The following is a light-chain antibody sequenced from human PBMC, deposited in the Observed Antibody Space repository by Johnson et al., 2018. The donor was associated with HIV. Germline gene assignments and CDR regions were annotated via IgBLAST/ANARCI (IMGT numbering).Light chain of an antibody. V-gene: IGLV1-51*02. Sequence: QSLLTQPPSVSAAPGQKVTISCSGSSSNIGNNHVSWYQHFSGTAPKLLIYENNKRPSGIPDRFSGSKSGTSATLGITGLQPGDEADYYCGTWDNSLGVFFVFGTGTEVTVL. CDR3: GTWDNSLGVFFV. CDR2: ENN. CDR1: SSNIGNNH. J-gene: IGLJ1*01.